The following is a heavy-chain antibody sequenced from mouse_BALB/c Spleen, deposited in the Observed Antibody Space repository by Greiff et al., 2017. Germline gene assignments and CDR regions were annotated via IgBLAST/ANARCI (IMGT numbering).Heavy chain of an antibody. CDR3: VRGFYYYGSSYLGAMDY. V-gene: IGHV2-9-2*01. Sequence: QVQLQQSGPGLVAPSQSLSITCTVSGFSLTSYDISWIRQPPGKGLEWLGVIWTGGGTNYNSAFMSRLSISKDNSKSQVFLKMNSLQTDDTAIYYCVRGFYYYGSSYLGAMDYWGQGTSDTVSS. CDR2: IWTGGGT. CDR1: GFSLTSYD. D-gene: IGHD1-1*01. J-gene: IGHJ4*01.